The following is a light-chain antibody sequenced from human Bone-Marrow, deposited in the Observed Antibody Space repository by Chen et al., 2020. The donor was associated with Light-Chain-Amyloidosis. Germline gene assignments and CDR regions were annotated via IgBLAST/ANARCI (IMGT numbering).Light chain of an antibody. CDR1: QTISSNY. J-gene: IGKJ4*01. V-gene: IGKV3-20*01. CDR2: GSS. Sequence: EIVLTQSPGTLSLSPGEVANLSCRASQTISSNYLTWYQQKFGQAPRLLIYGSSSRATGIPDRFTGSGSGTDFTLTINRLEPEDFAMYDCQQYGTSPLTFGGGTKVEIK. CDR3: QQYGTSPLT.